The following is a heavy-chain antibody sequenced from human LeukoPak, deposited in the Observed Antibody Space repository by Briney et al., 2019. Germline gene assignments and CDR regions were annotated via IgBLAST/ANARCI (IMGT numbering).Heavy chain of an antibody. Sequence: ASVKVSCKASGCTFTSYAMHWVRQAPGQRLEWMGWINAGNGNTKYSQKFQGRVTITRDTSASTAYMELSSLRSEDTAVYYCARDAVTMVRGKNWFDPWGQGTLVTVSS. V-gene: IGHV1-3*01. J-gene: IGHJ5*02. CDR3: ARDAVTMVRGKNWFDP. CDR2: INAGNGNT. CDR1: GCTFTSYA. D-gene: IGHD3-10*01.